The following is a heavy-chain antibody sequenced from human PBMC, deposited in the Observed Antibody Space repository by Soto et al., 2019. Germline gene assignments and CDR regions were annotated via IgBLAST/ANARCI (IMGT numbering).Heavy chain of an antibody. Sequence: QVQLVESGGGVVQPGRSLRLSCAASGFTFSSYAMHWVRQAPGKGLEWVAVISYDGSNKYYADSVKGRFTISRDNSKNTRYLQMNSLRAEDTAVYYCARDQTTVRGYYYGMDVWGQGTTVTVSS. CDR2: ISYDGSNK. D-gene: IGHD4-4*01. CDR3: ARDQTTVRGYYYGMDV. J-gene: IGHJ6*02. V-gene: IGHV3-30-3*01. CDR1: GFTFSSYA.